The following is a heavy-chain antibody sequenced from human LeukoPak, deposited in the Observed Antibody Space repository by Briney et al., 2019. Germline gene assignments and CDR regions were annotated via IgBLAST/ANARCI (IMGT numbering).Heavy chain of an antibody. D-gene: IGHD3-9*01. CDR1: GGSISSYY. V-gene: IGHV4-59*01. J-gene: IGHJ4*02. CDR3: ARSKDILTGYCFDY. Sequence: SETLSLTCTVSGGSISSYYWSWIRQPPGKGLEWFGYIYYSGSTNYNPSLKSRVTISVATSKNQFCLKLSSVTAADTAVYYCARSKDILTGYCFDYWGQGTLVTVSS. CDR2: IYYSGST.